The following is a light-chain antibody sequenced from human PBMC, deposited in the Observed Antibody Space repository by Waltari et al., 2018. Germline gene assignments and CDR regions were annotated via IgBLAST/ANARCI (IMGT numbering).Light chain of an antibody. J-gene: IGLJ3*02. V-gene: IGLV2-14*01. CDR2: DVT. Sequence: QSALTQPASVSGSPGQSITISCTGTSSDVGGHNYVSWYQQYPGKAPKLMIYDVTKRPSGVSPRFSGSKSGNTASLTISGLQPEDESDYYCSSYTSSSTLVFGGGTKMTVL. CDR3: SSYTSSSTLV. CDR1: SSDVGGHNY.